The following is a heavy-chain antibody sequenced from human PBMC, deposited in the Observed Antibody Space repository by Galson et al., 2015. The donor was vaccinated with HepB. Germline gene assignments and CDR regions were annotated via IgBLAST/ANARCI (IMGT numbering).Heavy chain of an antibody. CDR2: IYPPGYDI. D-gene: IGHD5-24*01. J-gene: IGHJ4*02. CDR3: ARHSREDGLNRRLDS. Sequence: QSGAEVKKPGESLRISCKGSGYSFTSYWISWVRQMPGKGLEWMGIIYPPGYDIKYSQSFRGQVTISADKSISTAYLQWSSLKASDTAVYYCARHSREDGLNRRLDSWGQGTLVTVSS. V-gene: IGHV5-51*01. CDR1: GYSFTSYW.